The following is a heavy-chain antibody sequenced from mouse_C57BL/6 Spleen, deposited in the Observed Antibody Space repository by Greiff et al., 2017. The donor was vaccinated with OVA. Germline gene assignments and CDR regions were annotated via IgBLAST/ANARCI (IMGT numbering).Heavy chain of an antibody. D-gene: IGHD1-1*01. J-gene: IGHJ2*01. CDR1: GFTFSNYW. CDR3: TGQGITTVVATDY. Sequence: EVKLMESGGGLVQPGGSMKLSCVASGFTFSNYWMNWVRQSPEKGLEWVAQIRLKSDNYATHYAESVKGRFTISRDDSKSSVYLQMNNLRAEDTGIYYCTGQGITTVVATDYWGQGTTLTVSS. V-gene: IGHV6-3*01. CDR2: IRLKSDNYAT.